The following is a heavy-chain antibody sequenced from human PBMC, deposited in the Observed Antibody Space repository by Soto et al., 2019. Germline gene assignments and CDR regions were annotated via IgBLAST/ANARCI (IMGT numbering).Heavy chain of an antibody. CDR3: ARVLYGDNFDY. CDR2: IYYSGSN. CDR1: GGSISSSSYY. Sequence: QLQLQESGPGLVKPSETLSLTCTVSGGSISSSSYYWGWIREPPGKGLEWIGSIYYSGSNYYNPSLKSRVTISVDTSKNQFSLKLSSVTAADTAVYYCARVLYGDNFDYWGQGTLVTVSS. D-gene: IGHD4-17*01. J-gene: IGHJ4*02. V-gene: IGHV4-39*01.